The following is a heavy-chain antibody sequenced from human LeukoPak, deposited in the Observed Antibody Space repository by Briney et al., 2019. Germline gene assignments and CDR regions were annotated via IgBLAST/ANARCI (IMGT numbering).Heavy chain of an antibody. Sequence: GGSLRLSCAVSGFSINNYWMTWVRQAPGKGLEWVANIKNDGAVKNYVDSVKGRFTISRDNAKNSLYLQMNSLRAEDTAVYYCAKASYSKGDFWGQGVLVTVSS. D-gene: IGHD6-13*01. CDR1: GFSINNYW. J-gene: IGHJ4*02. CDR3: AKASYSKGDF. V-gene: IGHV3-7*01. CDR2: IKNDGAVK.